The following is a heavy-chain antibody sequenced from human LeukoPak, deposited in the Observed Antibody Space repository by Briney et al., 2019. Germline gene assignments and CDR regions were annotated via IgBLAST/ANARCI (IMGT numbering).Heavy chain of an antibody. CDR1: GFTFSSYW. J-gene: IGHJ4*02. Sequence: GGSLRLSCAASGFTFSSYWMSWVRQAPGKGLEWVANIKKDGSEKYYVDSVKGRFTISRDNAKTSLYLKMNSLRAEDTAVYYCAKEPRTVYYDSSGYSDYWGQGTLVTVSS. CDR3: AKEPRTVYYDSSGYSDY. CDR2: IKKDGSEK. D-gene: IGHD3-22*01. V-gene: IGHV3-7*01.